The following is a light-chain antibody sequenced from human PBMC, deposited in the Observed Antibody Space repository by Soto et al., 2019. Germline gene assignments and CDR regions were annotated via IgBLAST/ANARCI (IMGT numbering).Light chain of an antibody. Sequence: DIQMTQSPSTLSASVGDRVTITCRASQSISSWLAWYQQKPGKAPKLLLYKASSLESGVPSRFSGSGSGTEFTLTISSMQPDDFATYYGQQYHSYMYTFGQGTKLEIK. V-gene: IGKV1-5*03. CDR2: KAS. J-gene: IGKJ2*01. CDR1: QSISSW. CDR3: QQYHSYMYT.